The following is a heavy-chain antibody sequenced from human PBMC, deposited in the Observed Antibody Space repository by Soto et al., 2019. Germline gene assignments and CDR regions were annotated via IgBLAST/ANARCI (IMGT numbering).Heavy chain of an antibody. J-gene: IGHJ3*02. V-gene: IGHV3-23*01. CDR3: AKDDCSGGSCYSHAFDI. Sequence: GSLRLSCAASGFTFSSYAMSWVRQAPGKGLEWVSAISGSGGSTYYADSVKGRFTISRDNSKNTLYLQMNSLRAEDTAVYYCAKDDCSGGSCYSHAFDIWGQGTMFTVSS. CDR1: GFTFSSYA. CDR2: ISGSGGST. D-gene: IGHD2-15*01.